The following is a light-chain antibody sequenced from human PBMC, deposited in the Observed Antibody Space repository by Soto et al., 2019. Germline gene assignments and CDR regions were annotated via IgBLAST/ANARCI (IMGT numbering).Light chain of an antibody. Sequence: DILLTQSPCTLSLSPGERATLSCRASQSVSSSYLAWYQQKPGQAPRLLIYGTSSRATAIPDRFSGSGSGTDFTLTISRLEPEDFAVYYCQQYGSSSWTFGQGTKVDIK. CDR2: GTS. J-gene: IGKJ1*01. CDR3: QQYGSSSWT. V-gene: IGKV3-20*01. CDR1: QSVSSSY.